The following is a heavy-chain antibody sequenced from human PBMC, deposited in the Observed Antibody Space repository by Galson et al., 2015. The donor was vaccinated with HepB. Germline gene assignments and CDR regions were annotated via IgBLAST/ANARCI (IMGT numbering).Heavy chain of an antibody. Sequence: SVKVSCKASGYTFTSYGISWVRQAPGQGLEWMGWISAYNGNTNYAQKLQGRVTMTTDTSTSTAYMEMRSLRSDDTAVYYCARDSYYDFWSGYLGDPFDYWGQGTLVTVSS. V-gene: IGHV1-18*01. CDR1: GYTFTSYG. J-gene: IGHJ4*02. D-gene: IGHD3-3*01. CDR2: ISAYNGNT. CDR3: ARDSYYDFWSGYLGDPFDY.